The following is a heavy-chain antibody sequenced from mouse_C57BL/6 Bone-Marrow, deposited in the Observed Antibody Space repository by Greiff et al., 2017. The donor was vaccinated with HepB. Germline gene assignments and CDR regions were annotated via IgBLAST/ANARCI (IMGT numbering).Heavy chain of an antibody. CDR3: ASSLYDPTGYYYAMDY. D-gene: IGHD1-1*01. CDR1: GYAFSSSW. Sequence: QVQLKESGPELVKPGASVKISCKASGYAFSSSWMNWVKQRPGKGLEWIGRIYPGDGDTNYNGKFKGKATLTADKSSSTAYMQLSSLTSEDSAVYFCASSLYDPTGYYYAMDYWGQGTSVTVSS. CDR2: IYPGDGDT. J-gene: IGHJ4*01. V-gene: IGHV1-82*01.